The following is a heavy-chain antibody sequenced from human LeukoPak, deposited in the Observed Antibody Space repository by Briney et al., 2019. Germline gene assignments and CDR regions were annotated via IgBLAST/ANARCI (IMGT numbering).Heavy chain of an antibody. CDR3: ARALTIRYSSVHY. J-gene: IGHJ4*02. D-gene: IGHD6-19*01. Sequence: PGGSLRLSCAASGFTFSSYWMTWVRQAPGKGLEWVANIKQDGSEKYYVDSVKGRFTISRDNAKNSLYLQMNSLRAEDTAVYYCARALTIRYSSVHYWGQGTLVTVSS. CDR1: GFTFSSYW. V-gene: IGHV3-7*03. CDR2: IKQDGSEK.